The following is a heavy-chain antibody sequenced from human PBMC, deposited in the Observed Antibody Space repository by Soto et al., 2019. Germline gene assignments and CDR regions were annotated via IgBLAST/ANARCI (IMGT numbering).Heavy chain of an antibody. V-gene: IGHV1-69*12. Sequence: QVQLVQSGAEVKKPGSSVKVSCKASGGTFSNYALSWVRQAPGQGLEWMGDIIPIFGTTNNAQKFQGRVTITAGEAKSTAYMGLSSLRSEDTAVYYRAGRGERDYYGYSRYGWGQGTLVTVSS. J-gene: IGHJ1*01. CDR1: GGTFSNYA. CDR3: AGRGERDYYGYSRYG. D-gene: IGHD3-10*01. CDR2: IIPIFGTT.